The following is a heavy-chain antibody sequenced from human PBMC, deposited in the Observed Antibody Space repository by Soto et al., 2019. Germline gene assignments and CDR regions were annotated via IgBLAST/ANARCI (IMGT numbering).Heavy chain of an antibody. CDR1: GYSFAGYW. V-gene: IGHV5-10-1*01. D-gene: IGHD5-18*01. Sequence: GESLKISCKGSGYSFAGYWITWVRQKPGKGLEWMGRIDPSDSQTYYSPSFRGHVTISVTKSITTVFLQWSSLRASDTAMYYCARRPRIQLYPKYDYWGQGTLVTVSS. CDR3: ARRPRIQLYPKYDY. J-gene: IGHJ4*02. CDR2: IDPSDSQT.